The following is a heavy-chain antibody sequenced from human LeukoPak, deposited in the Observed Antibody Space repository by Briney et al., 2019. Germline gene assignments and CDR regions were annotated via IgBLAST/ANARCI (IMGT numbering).Heavy chain of an antibody. CDR1: GFTFSSYA. V-gene: IGHV3-23*01. CDR2: ISGSGGST. Sequence: PGGSMRLSCAASGFTFSSYAMSWVRPAPGKGLEWVSAISGSGGSTYYADSVKGRFTISRDNSKNTLYLQMNSLRAEDTAVYYCAIIVGATRNLTFDYWGQGTLVTVSS. J-gene: IGHJ4*02. D-gene: IGHD1-26*01. CDR3: AIIVGATRNLTFDY.